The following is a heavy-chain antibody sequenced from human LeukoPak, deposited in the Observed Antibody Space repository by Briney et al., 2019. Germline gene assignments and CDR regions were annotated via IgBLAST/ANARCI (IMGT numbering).Heavy chain of an antibody. CDR1: GYSISSGYY. V-gene: IGHV4-38-2*02. Sequence: SETLSLTCTVSGYSISSGYYWGWIRQPPGKGLERVGSFYHSGSTYYNPSLKSRVTISVDTSKNQFSLKLRSVTAADTAVYYCAGGSPGSYYIRTSYWFDPWGQGTLVTVSS. D-gene: IGHD3-10*01. J-gene: IGHJ5*02. CDR3: AGGSPGSYYIRTSYWFDP. CDR2: FYHSGST.